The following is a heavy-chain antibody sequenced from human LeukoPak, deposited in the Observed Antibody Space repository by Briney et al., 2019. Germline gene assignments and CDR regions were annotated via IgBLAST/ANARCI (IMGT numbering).Heavy chain of an antibody. J-gene: IGHJ5*02. Sequence: SVKVSCKASGGTFSSNAISWVRQAPGQGLEWMGRIIPIFGTANYAQKFQGRVTITTDESTSTAYMELSSLRSEDTAVYYCAREGVESYSSGYFDPWGQGTLVTVSS. CDR1: GGTFSSNA. CDR2: IIPIFGTA. CDR3: AREGVESYSSGYFDP. V-gene: IGHV1-69*05. D-gene: IGHD6-19*01.